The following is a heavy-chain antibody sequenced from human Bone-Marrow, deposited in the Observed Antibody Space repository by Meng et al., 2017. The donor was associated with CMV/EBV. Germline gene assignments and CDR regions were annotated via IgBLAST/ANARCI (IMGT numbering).Heavy chain of an antibody. Sequence: HPVEFGGILVQPGGSLRPSCAASGFTFSNYWMHWVRQVPGKGLMWVSRIDTYGSITDYADSVKGRFTISRDNTRNILYLQMNSLRVEDTAIYYCARDLSGERDYWSQGTLVTVSS. V-gene: IGHV3-74*01. J-gene: IGHJ4*02. CDR3: ARDLSGERDY. CDR1: GFTFSNYW. CDR2: IDTYGSIT. D-gene: IGHD1-26*01.